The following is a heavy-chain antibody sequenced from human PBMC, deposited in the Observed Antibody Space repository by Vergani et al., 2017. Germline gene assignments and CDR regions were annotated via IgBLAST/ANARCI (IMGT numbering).Heavy chain of an antibody. J-gene: IGHJ5*01. CDR1: GCSFNTYW. CDR3: VRTEYCTGIACNTRFDS. CDR2: IDEYGNRA. V-gene: IGHV3-74*03. D-gene: IGHD2-8*02. Sequence: EVQLVESGGGSVQSGGSLRLSCVASGCSFNTYWMHWVRQVPGKGLMWVARIDEYGNRATYGDFETGRFTIARDNAKNTVFLQMNNLRADDAGVYYCVRTEYCTGIACNTRFDSWGQGALVTVSS.